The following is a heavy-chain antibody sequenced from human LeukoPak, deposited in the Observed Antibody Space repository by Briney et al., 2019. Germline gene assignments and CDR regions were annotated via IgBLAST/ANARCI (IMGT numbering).Heavy chain of an antibody. Sequence: EASVKVSCKASGYTFTDYFMHWVRQAPGQGLEWMGWINPNSGGTNYAQKFQGRVTMTRDTSITTAYMELSRLTSDDTAVYYCTTLNIWNTGYSDYWGQGTLVTVSS. CDR3: TTLNIWNTGYSDY. D-gene: IGHD1-1*01. CDR2: INPNSGGT. V-gene: IGHV1-2*02. J-gene: IGHJ4*02. CDR1: GYTFTDYF.